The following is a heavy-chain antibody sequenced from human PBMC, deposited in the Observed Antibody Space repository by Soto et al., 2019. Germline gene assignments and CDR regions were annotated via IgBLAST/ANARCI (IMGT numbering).Heavy chain of an antibody. D-gene: IGHD3-10*01. CDR3: ARERGEWFGDLLPHGWFDP. J-gene: IGHJ5*02. V-gene: IGHV4-59*01. Sequence: WETLALTCNVSGDSISAYYWSWIRLSPGTGMAWIGYILYTGYTNYNPSLKSRVAISIDTSRNQFSLRLSSVTAADTAVYYCARERGEWFGDLLPHGWFDPWSQGTLVAVYS. CDR1: GDSISAYY. CDR2: ILYTGYT.